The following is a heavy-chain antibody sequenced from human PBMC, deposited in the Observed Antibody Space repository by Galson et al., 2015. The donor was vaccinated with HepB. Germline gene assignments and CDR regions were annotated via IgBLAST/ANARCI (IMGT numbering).Heavy chain of an antibody. V-gene: IGHV3-7*03. Sequence: SLRLSCAASGFTFSSYWMSWVRQAPGKGLEWVANIKQDGSEKYYVDSVKGRFTISRDNAKNSLYLQMNSLRAEDTAVYYCAREPLYDILTGYSYYFDYWGQGTLVTVSS. D-gene: IGHD3-9*01. J-gene: IGHJ4*02. CDR3: AREPLYDILTGYSYYFDY. CDR2: IKQDGSEK. CDR1: GFTFSSYW.